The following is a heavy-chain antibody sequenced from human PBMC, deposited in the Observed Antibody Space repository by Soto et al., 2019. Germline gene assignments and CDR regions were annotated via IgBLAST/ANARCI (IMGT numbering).Heavy chain of an antibody. V-gene: IGHV5-51*01. D-gene: IGHD2-2*01. CDR3: ARHPVGIVPAAMTYNWFDP. CDR2: IYPGDSDT. J-gene: IGHJ5*02. CDR1: GYSFTSYW. Sequence: PGESLKISCKGSGYSFTSYWIGWVRQMPGKGLEWMGIIYPGDSDTRYSPSFQGQVTISADKSISTAYLQWSSLKASDTAMYYCARHPVGIVPAAMTYNWFDPCGQGTLDTVSS.